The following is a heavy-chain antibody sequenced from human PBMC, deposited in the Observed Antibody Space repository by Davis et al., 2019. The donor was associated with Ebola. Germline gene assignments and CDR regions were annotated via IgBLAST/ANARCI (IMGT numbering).Heavy chain of an antibody. J-gene: IGHJ6*02. Sequence: ASVKVSCKASGYSFTNYYMHWVRQAPGQGLEWMAIIDPVERTTYAEKFQDRVTVTRDTSTSTVYMKMSSLRFEDTAVYYCGRDGYTYGSGDYYYGMDAWGQGTTVTVSS. CDR3: GRDGYTYGSGDYYYGMDA. CDR2: IDPVERT. V-gene: IGHV1-46*01. D-gene: IGHD5-18*01. CDR1: GYSFTNYY.